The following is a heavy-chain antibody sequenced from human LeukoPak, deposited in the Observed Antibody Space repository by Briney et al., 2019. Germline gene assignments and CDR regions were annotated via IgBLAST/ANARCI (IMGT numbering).Heavy chain of an antibody. V-gene: IGHV3-30*02. D-gene: IGHD6-13*01. CDR1: GFTFSSYG. CDR3: AKSRANGIAATGAGFFQH. J-gene: IGHJ1*01. Sequence: GGSLRLSCAASGFTFSSYGMHWVRQAPGKGLEWVAFIRYDGSNKYYADSVKGRFTISRDNSKNTLYLQMNSLRAEDTAVYYCAKSRANGIAATGAGFFQHWGQGTLVTVSS. CDR2: IRYDGSNK.